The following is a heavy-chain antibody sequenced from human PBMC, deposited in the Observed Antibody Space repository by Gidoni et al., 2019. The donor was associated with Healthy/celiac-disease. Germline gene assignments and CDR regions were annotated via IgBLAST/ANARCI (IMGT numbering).Heavy chain of an antibody. V-gene: IGHV1-46*03. CDR3: ARDQDIVVVVSASHYGMDV. J-gene: IGHJ6*02. Sequence: QVQLVQSGAEVKKPGASVKVSCKASGYTFTSYYMHWVRQAPGQGLEWMGIINPSGGSTSYAQKFQGRVTMTRDTSTSTVYMELSSLRSEDTAVYYCARDQDIVVVVSASHYGMDVWGQGTTVTVSS. CDR2: INPSGGST. D-gene: IGHD2-15*01. CDR1: GYTFTSYY.